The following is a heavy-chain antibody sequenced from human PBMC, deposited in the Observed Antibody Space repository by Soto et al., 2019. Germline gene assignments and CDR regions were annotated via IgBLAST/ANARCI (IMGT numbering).Heavy chain of an antibody. D-gene: IGHD3-22*01. Sequence: QVQLVQSGAEVKKPGSSVKVTCKASGGTFSSYAISWVRQAPGQGLEWMGGIIPIFGTANYAQKFQGRVTITADESTSKAYMELSSLRSEDTAVYYCARGAGYYDSSGHLLQHWGQGTLVTVSS. CDR1: GGTFSSYA. CDR2: IIPIFGTA. V-gene: IGHV1-69*12. CDR3: ARGAGYYDSSGHLLQH. J-gene: IGHJ1*01.